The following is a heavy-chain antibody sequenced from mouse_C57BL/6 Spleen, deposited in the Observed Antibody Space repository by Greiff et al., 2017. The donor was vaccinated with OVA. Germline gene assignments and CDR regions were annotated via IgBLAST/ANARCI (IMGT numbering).Heavy chain of an antibody. J-gene: IGHJ4*01. D-gene: IGHD3-2*02. CDR3: ARGEPRQHRLRYAMDY. V-gene: IGHV5-16*01. Sequence: DVKLVESEGGLVQPGSSMKLSCTASGFTFSDYYMAWVRQVPEKGLEWVANINYDGSSTYYLDSLKSRFIISRDNAKNILYLQMSSLKSEDTATDYCARGEPRQHRLRYAMDYWGQGTLVTVSS. CDR1: GFTFSDYY. CDR2: INYDGSST.